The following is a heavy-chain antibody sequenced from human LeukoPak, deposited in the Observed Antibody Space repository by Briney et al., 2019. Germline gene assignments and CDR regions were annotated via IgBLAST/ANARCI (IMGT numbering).Heavy chain of an antibody. J-gene: IGHJ4*02. CDR2: ISSIGSTI. CDR3: ARGSGAFDY. V-gene: IGHV3-48*03. Sequence: GGSLRLSCAASGFTFSSYEMNWVRQAPGKGLEWVSYISSIGSTIYYADSVKGRFTISRDNAKNSLYLQMNSLRAEDTAVYYCARGSGAFDYWGQGTLVTVSS. D-gene: IGHD3-10*01. CDR1: GFTFSSYE.